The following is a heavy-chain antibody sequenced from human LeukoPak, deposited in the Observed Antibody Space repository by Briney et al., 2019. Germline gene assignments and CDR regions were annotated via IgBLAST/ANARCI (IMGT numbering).Heavy chain of an antibody. CDR1: GFTSSSYG. D-gene: IGHD5-12*01. J-gene: IGHJ4*02. CDR3: ARVATIGYSGYDYLVY. Sequence: PGRSLRSSCAASGFTSSSYGMHWVRQAPGKGLERVAVIWYDGSNKYYADSVKGRFTISRDNSKNTLYLQMNSLRAEDTAVYYCARVATIGYSGYDYLVYWGQRTLVTVSS. CDR2: IWYDGSNK. V-gene: IGHV3-33*01.